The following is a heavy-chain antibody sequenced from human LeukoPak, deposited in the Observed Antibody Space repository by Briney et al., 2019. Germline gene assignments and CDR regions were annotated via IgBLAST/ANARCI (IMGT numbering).Heavy chain of an antibody. CDR1: GFTFSSYG. CDR2: ISSSSSTI. CDR3: ARDEPNYYYMDV. V-gene: IGHV3-48*04. J-gene: IGHJ6*03. Sequence: GGSLRLSCAASGFTFSSYGMNWVRQAPGKGLEWVSYISSSSSTIYYADSVKGRFTISRDNAKNSLYLQMNSLRAEDTAVYYCARDEPNYYYMDVWSKGSTVTVSS.